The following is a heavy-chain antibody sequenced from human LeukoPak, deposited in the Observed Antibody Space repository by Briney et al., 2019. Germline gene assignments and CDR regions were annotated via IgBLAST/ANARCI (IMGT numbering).Heavy chain of an antibody. V-gene: IGHV1-18*01. D-gene: IGHD2-2*01. CDR1: GYSFRSYG. Sequence: GASVKVSCKASGYSFRSYGICWVRQAPGQGLEWMGWISAYDGNTNYPQKLQGRVTMTTDTSTTTAYMELRSLTSDDTAVYYCARDCSSTSCYGFMDVWGKGTTVTVSS. CDR2: ISAYDGNT. J-gene: IGHJ6*03. CDR3: ARDCSSTSCYGFMDV.